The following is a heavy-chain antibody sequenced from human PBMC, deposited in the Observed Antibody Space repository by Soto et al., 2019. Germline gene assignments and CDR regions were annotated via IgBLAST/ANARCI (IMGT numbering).Heavy chain of an antibody. CDR2: IYSTGSA. Sequence: PSETLSLTCTVSGGSISSYYWSWIRKPGGKGLEWIGRIYSTGSANYNPSLESRATMSVDTSMNQISLKVNSVTATATAVYYCARGGTRSRDLPSHWGQGTQVTVSS. CDR1: GGSISSYY. D-gene: IGHD1-1*01. CDR3: ARGGTRSRDLPSH. J-gene: IGHJ4*02. V-gene: IGHV4-4*07.